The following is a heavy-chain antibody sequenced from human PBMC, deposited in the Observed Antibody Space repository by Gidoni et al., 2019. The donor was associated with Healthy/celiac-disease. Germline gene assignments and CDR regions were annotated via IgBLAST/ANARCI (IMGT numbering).Heavy chain of an antibody. D-gene: IGHD3-22*01. J-gene: IGHJ4*02. Sequence: QVQLQQWGAGLLKPSETLSLTCADYGGSCRGYYGSGIRQPPGKGLEWIGEINHSGTTNYNPSLKSRVTISVDTSKTQFSPKLSSVTAADPAVYYCARGIRTPPYDSSGYYRLTSYFDYWGQGTLVTVSS. CDR3: ARGIRTPPYDSSGYYRLTSYFDY. CDR1: GGSCRGYY. CDR2: INHSGTT. V-gene: IGHV4-34*01.